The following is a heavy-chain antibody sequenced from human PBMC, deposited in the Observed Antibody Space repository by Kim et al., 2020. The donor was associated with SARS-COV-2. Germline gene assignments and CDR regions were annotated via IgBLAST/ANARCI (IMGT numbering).Heavy chain of an antibody. CDR3: ARDLKAGYCGGDCYPLWGMDV. Sequence: SETLSLTCTVSGGSISSGGYYWSWIRQHPGKGLEWIGYIYYSGSTYYNPSLKSRVTISVDTSKNQFSLKLSSVTAADTAVYYCARDLKAGYCGGDCYPLWGMDVWGQGTTVTVSS. D-gene: IGHD2-21*02. J-gene: IGHJ6*02. CDR1: GGSISSGGYY. V-gene: IGHV4-31*03. CDR2: IYYSGST.